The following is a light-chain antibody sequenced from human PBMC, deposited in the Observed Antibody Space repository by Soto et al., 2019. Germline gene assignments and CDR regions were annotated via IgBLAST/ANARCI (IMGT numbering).Light chain of an antibody. Sequence: EIVLTQSPGTLSLSPGERATLSCRASQSVSILLAWYQQKPGQAPRLLIYGASSRATGIPDRFSGSGSGTDFPLTISRLEPEDSAVYYCQQYGSSRLTFGGGTKVDIK. CDR2: GAS. V-gene: IGKV3-20*01. J-gene: IGKJ4*01. CDR1: QSVSIL. CDR3: QQYGSSRLT.